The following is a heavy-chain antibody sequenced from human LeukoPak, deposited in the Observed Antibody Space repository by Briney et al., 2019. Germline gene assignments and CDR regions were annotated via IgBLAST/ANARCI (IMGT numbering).Heavy chain of an antibody. V-gene: IGHV3-30*04. CDR2: ISYDGSNK. CDR1: GFTFSSYA. D-gene: IGHD3-3*01. J-gene: IGHJ4*02. CDR3: ARVGQYDFWSGSLEI. Sequence: GRSLRLSCAASGFTFSSYAMHWVRQAPGKGLEWVAVISYDGSNKYYADSVKGRFTISRDNSKNTLYLQMNSLRAEDTAVYYCARVGQYDFWSGSLEIWGQGTLVTVSS.